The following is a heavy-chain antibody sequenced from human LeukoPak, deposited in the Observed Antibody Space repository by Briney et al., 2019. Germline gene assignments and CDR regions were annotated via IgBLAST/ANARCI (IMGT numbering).Heavy chain of an antibody. D-gene: IGHD3-22*01. J-gene: IGHJ4*02. V-gene: IGHV3-53*01. Sequence: PGGSLRLSCAASGFTVSSNYMSWVRQAPGKGLEWVSVIYSGGSTYYADSVKGQFTISRDNSKNTLYLQMNSLRAEDTAVYYCARESYYDSSGYSYFDYWGQGTLVTVSS. CDR1: GFTVSSNY. CDR2: IYSGGST. CDR3: ARESYYDSSGYSYFDY.